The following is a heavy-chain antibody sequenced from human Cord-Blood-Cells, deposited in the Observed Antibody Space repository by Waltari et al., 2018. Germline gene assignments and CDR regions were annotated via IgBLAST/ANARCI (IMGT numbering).Heavy chain of an antibody. D-gene: IGHD1-26*01. Sequence: QVQLQQWGAGLLKPSETLSLTCAVYGGSFSGYYWSWIRQPPGKGLEGIGEINHSGSTNYNPSLKSRFTISVDTSKNQFSLKLSSVTAADTAVYYCARRRVGATRGAFDIWGQGTMVTVSS. J-gene: IGHJ3*02. CDR3: ARRRVGATRGAFDI. V-gene: IGHV4-34*01. CDR2: INHSGST. CDR1: GGSFSGYY.